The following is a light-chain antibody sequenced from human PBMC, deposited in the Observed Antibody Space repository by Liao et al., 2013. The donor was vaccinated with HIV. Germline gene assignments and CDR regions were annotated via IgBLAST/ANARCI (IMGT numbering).Light chain of an antibody. J-gene: IGLJ2*01. Sequence: SYELTQPPSVSVSPGQTASITCSGDRLGDKFVCWYQQKPGQSPVLVIYQDTKRPSGIPERFSGFNFGNTATLTISGTQAMDEADYYCQAWDSSTVVFGGGTKLTVL. V-gene: IGLV3-1*01. CDR3: QAWDSSTVV. CDR1: RLGDKF. CDR2: QDT.